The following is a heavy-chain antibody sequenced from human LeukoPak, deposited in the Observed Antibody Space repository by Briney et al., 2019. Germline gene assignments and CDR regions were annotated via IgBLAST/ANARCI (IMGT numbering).Heavy chain of an antibody. CDR1: GFTFSTYA. V-gene: IGHV3-23*01. J-gene: IGHJ4*02. CDR3: AKAPPKQQFDY. D-gene: IGHD6-13*01. Sequence: PGGSLRLSCAASGFTFSTYAMSCVRQAPGKGLEWVSAISASGATTFYADSVKGRFTISRDNSKNTLFLQVNSLSVDDTAVYSCAKAPPKQQFDYWGQGTLVTVSS. CDR2: ISASGATT.